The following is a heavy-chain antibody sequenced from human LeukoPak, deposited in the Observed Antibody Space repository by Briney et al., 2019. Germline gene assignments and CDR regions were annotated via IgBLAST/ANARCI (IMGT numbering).Heavy chain of an antibody. J-gene: IGHJ4*02. CDR1: GFTFSSYA. CDR3: AKDRPQLWGYYFDY. V-gene: IGHV3-23*01. Sequence: PGGSLRLSCAPSGFTFSSYATSWVRQAPGKGLEWVSAISGSGGSTYYADSVKGRFTISRDNSKNALYLQMNSLRAEDTAVYYCAKDRPQLWGYYFDYWGQGTLVTVSS. CDR2: ISGSGGST. D-gene: IGHD5-18*01.